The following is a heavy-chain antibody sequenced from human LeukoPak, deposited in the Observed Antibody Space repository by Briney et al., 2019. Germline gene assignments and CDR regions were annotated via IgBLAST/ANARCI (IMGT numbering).Heavy chain of an antibody. Sequence: GGSLRLSCAASGFTFSSYSMNWVRQAPGKGLEWVSSISSSSSYIYYADSVKGRFTISRDNAKNSLYLQMNSLRAEDTAVYYCARDKVPDGYNSCYYYYMDVWGKGTTVTISS. CDR1: GFTFSSYS. CDR3: ARDKVPDGYNSCYYYYMDV. CDR2: ISSSSSYI. V-gene: IGHV3-21*01. J-gene: IGHJ6*03. D-gene: IGHD5-24*01.